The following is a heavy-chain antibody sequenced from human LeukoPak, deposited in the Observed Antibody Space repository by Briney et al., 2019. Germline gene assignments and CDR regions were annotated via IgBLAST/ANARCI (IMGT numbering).Heavy chain of an antibody. V-gene: IGHV3-30*04. CDR1: GFTFSSYA. J-gene: IGHJ6*04. D-gene: IGHD6-19*01. Sequence: PGRSLRLSCAASGFTFSSYAMHWVRQAPGKGLERVAVISYDGSNKYYADSVKGRFTISRDNSKNTLYLQMNSLRAEDTAVYYCARDRGAVAGPYGMDVWGKGTTVTVSS. CDR3: ARDRGAVAGPYGMDV. CDR2: ISYDGSNK.